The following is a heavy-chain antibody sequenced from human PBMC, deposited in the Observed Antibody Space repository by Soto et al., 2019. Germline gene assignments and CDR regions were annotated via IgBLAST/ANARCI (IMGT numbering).Heavy chain of an antibody. D-gene: IGHD6-13*01. CDR1: EFTFSSYG. CDR3: ARVDYIAAAGRPLDY. CDR2: IWYDGSNK. V-gene: IGHV3-33*01. Sequence: GGSLRLSCAASEFTFSSYGMHWVRQAPGKGLEWVAVIWYDGSNKYYADSVKGRFTISRDNSKNTLYLQMNSLRAEDTAVYYCARVDYIAAAGRPLDYWGQGTLVTVSS. J-gene: IGHJ4*02.